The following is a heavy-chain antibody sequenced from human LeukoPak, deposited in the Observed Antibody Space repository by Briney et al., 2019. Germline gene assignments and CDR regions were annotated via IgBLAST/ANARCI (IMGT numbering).Heavy chain of an antibody. D-gene: IGHD2-15*01. CDR3: ARGYCSGGSCPYDY. V-gene: IGHV1-2*02. CDR1: GYIFTGYY. J-gene: IGHJ4*02. Sequence: ASVKVSCKASGYIFTGYYIHWVRQAPGQGLEWMGWINPNTGSTNYAQDFQGRVTMTRDTSISTAYMELSRLRSDDTAVYYCARGYCSGGSCPYDYWGQGTLVTVTS. CDR2: INPNTGST.